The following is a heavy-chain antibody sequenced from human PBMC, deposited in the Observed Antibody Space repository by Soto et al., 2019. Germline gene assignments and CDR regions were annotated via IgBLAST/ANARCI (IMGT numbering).Heavy chain of an antibody. CDR1: GYTFTSYW. CDR2: IYPGDSDT. CDR3: ARHGTSIWYGMDV. V-gene: IGHV5-51*01. J-gene: IGHJ6*02. Sequence: PGESLKISCKVSGYTFTSYWIAWVRQMPGKGLEWMGIIYPGDSDTRYSPSFQGQVTMSVDKSISTAYLQWSSLKASDTAIYYCARHGTSIWYGMDVWGQGTTVTVSS. D-gene: IGHD6-13*01.